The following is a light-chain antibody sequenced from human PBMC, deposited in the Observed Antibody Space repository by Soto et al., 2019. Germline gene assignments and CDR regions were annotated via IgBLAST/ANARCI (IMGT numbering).Light chain of an antibody. J-gene: IGKJ1*01. V-gene: IGKV1-5*01. CDR2: AAS. Sequence: DIQMTQSPSTLSAYVGDSVTITCRASQGISSYLAWYQQKPGKAPKLLIYAASSLQSGVPSRFSGSGSGTEFTLTISSLQPDDFATYYCQHYNSYSEAFGQGTKVDIK. CDR3: QHYNSYSEA. CDR1: QGISSY.